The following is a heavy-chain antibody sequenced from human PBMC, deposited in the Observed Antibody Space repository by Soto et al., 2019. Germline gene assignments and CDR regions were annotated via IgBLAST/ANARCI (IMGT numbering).Heavy chain of an antibody. CDR2: INAGNGNT. V-gene: IGHV1-3*01. D-gene: IGHD5-18*01. CDR3: ARGLNGYSHYFDY. CDR1: GYTFTSYA. Sequence: QVQLVQSGAEVKKPGASVKVSCKASGYTFTSYAMHWVRQAPGQRLEWMGWINAGNGNTKYSQKFQGRVTITRDTSASTAYMELSSLRSEDTTVYYCARGLNGYSHYFDYWGQGTLVTVSS. J-gene: IGHJ4*02.